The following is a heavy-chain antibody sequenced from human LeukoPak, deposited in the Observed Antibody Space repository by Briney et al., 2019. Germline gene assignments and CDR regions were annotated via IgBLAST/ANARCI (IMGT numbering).Heavy chain of an antibody. CDR3: ARDSDYGDYYYYGMDV. J-gene: IGHJ6*02. CDR2: INPNSGGT. V-gene: IGHV1-2*02. CDR1: GYTFTGYY. D-gene: IGHD4-17*01. Sequence: ASVKVSCKASGYTFTGYYMHWVRQAPGQGLEWMGWINPNSGGTNYAQKFQGRVTMTRDTSISTAYMELSRLRSDDTAFYYCARDSDYGDYYYYGMDVWGQGTTVTVSS.